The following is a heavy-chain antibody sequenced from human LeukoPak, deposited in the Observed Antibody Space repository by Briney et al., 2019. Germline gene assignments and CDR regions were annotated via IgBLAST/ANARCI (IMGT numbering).Heavy chain of an antibody. J-gene: IGHJ6*02. Sequence: PGRSLRLSCAASGFTFSSYGMHWVRQAPGKGLEWVAVISYDGSNKYYADSVKGRFTISRDNSKNTLYLQMNSLRAEDTAVYYCARVGRGVYGMDVWGQGTTVTVSS. CDR1: GFTFSSYG. V-gene: IGHV3-30*03. CDR2: ISYDGSNK. CDR3: ARVGRGVYGMDV.